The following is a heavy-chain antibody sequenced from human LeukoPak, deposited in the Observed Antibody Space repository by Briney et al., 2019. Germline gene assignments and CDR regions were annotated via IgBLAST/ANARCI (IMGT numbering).Heavy chain of an antibody. CDR1: GFTFSSYS. CDR3: AREPFWSGYYSNLHFDY. J-gene: IGHJ4*02. Sequence: NAGGSLRLSCAASGFTFSSYSMNWVRQAPGKGLEWVSCISGSGKYIYYADSVKGRFTISRDNAKNSLYLQMNSLRAEDTAVYYCAREPFWSGYYSNLHFDYWGQGTLVTVSS. CDR2: ISGSGKYI. V-gene: IGHV3-21*01. D-gene: IGHD3-3*01.